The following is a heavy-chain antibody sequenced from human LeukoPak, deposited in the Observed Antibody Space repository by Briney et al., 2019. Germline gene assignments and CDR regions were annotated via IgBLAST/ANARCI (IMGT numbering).Heavy chain of an antibody. CDR1: EFTFSRYS. D-gene: IGHD6-13*01. J-gene: IGHJ4*02. V-gene: IGHV3-21*01. CDR3: ARDSSWHVPVPENPVAFDY. CDR2: ISSSSSYI. Sequence: GGSLRLSCAASEFTFSRYSMNWVRQAPGKGLEWVSSISSSSSYIYYADSVKGRFTISRDNAKNSLYLQMNSLRAEDTAMYYCARDSSWHVPVPENPVAFDYWGQGTLVTVSS.